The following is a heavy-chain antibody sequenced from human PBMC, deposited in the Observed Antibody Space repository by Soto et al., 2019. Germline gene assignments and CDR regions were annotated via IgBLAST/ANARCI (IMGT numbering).Heavy chain of an antibody. CDR1: GGTFSTYA. V-gene: IGHV1-69*01. CDR2: IMPLFGTA. D-gene: IGHD6-19*01. J-gene: IGHJ4*02. CDR3: ARPKGTYSSGYYYFDF. Sequence: QVQLEQSGAEVKQPGSSVRVSCKTSGGTFSTYAINWVRQAPGQGLEWMGAIMPLFGTADYSQKFQGRVTITADESTSTAYMELSSLRSDDTAVYFCARPKGTYSSGYYYFDFWGQGTLVTVSS.